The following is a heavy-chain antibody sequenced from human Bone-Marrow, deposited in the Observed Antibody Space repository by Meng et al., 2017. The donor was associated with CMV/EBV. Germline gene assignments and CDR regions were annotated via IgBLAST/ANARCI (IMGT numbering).Heavy chain of an antibody. Sequence: GESLKISCAASGFTFSSYSMNWVRQAPGKGLEWVSSISSSSSYIYYADSVKGRFTISRDNAKNSLYLQMNSLRAEDTAVYYCARRAGDSLDYWGQGTLVTVSS. CDR2: ISSSSSYI. V-gene: IGHV3-21*01. J-gene: IGHJ4*02. D-gene: IGHD2-21*01. CDR3: ARRAGDSLDY. CDR1: GFTFSSYS.